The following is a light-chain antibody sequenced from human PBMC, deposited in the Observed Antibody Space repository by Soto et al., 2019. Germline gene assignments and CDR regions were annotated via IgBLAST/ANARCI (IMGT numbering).Light chain of an antibody. CDR1: QDISNN. CDR2: DAS. CDR3: QQYGNHPIT. J-gene: IGKJ5*01. V-gene: IGKV1-33*01. Sequence: QMNQYPASLSATEGDPVTMTSEASQDISNNLNWYHHKPGKAPKLLIYDASNLETGVPSRFSGSASGTDFTFTIISLQPEDIATYYCQQYGNHPITFGQGTRLEI.